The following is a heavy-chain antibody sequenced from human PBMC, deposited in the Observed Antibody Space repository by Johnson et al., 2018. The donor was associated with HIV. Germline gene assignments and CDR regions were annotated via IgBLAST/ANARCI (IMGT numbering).Heavy chain of an antibody. V-gene: IGHV3-11*04. Sequence: QVQLVESGGGLVKPGGSLKLSCAVSGFTFSDHYMSWIRQTPGKGLQWVSYISGSGSIIYSTDSVQGRFTISRDNAKNSLFLQMNSLRAEDTAVYYCAGGFYYGSGSYHGAFDIWGQGTMVTVSS. CDR2: ISGSGSII. CDR3: AGGFYYGSGSYHGAFDI. J-gene: IGHJ3*02. D-gene: IGHD3-10*01. CDR1: GFTFSDHY.